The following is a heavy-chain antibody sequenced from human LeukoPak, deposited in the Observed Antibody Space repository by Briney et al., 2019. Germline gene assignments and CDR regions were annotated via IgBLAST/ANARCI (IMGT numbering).Heavy chain of an antibody. J-gene: IGHJ6*02. Sequence: ASVKVSCKASGYTFTSYGISWVRQAPGQGLEWMGWISAYNGNTNYAQKLQGRVTMTTDTSTSTAYMELRSLRSDDTAVFYCAIYPSYYYGMDVWGQGTTVTVSS. D-gene: IGHD2-2*02. CDR2: ISAYNGNT. V-gene: IGHV1-18*01. CDR1: GYTFTSYG. CDR3: AIYPSYYYGMDV.